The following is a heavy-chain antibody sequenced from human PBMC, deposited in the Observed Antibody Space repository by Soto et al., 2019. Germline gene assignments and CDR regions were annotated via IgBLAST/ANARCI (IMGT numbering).Heavy chain of an antibody. CDR1: GGSFSGYY. CDR3: ARSVDIVVVPAATNNWFDP. CDR2: INHSGST. J-gene: IGHJ5*02. V-gene: IGHV4-34*01. Sequence: SETLSLTCAVYGGSFSGYYWSWFRQPPGKGLEWIGEINHSGSTNYNPSLKSRVTISVDTSKNQFSLKLSSVTAADTAVYYCARSVDIVVVPAATNNWFDPWGQGTLVTVSS. D-gene: IGHD2-2*03.